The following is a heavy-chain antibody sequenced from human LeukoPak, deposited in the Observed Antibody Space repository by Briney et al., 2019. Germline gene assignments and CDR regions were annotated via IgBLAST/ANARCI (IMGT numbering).Heavy chain of an antibody. Sequence: SVKVSCKASGGTFSSYAISWVRQAPGQGLEWMGGIIPIFGTANYAQKFQGRVTITADKSTSTAYMELSSLRSEDTAVYYCAAYKYYYDSSGYPAAVYFDYWGQGTLVTVSS. V-gene: IGHV1-69*06. CDR3: AAYKYYYDSSGYPAAVYFDY. CDR1: GGTFSSYA. J-gene: IGHJ4*02. D-gene: IGHD3-22*01. CDR2: IIPIFGTA.